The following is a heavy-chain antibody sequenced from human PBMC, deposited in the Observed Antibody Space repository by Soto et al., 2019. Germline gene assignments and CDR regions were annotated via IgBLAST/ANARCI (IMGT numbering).Heavy chain of an antibody. CDR1: GGTFSSYT. CDR2: IIPILGIA. Sequence: QVQLVQSGAEVKKPGSSVKVSCKASGGTFSSYTISWVRHAPGQGLEWMGRIIPILGIANYAQKFQGRVTYPEDKSTSTAYMELSSLRSEDTAVYYCARHNTMVRGARGFDPWGQGTLVTVAS. V-gene: IGHV1-69*02. D-gene: IGHD3-10*01. J-gene: IGHJ5*02. CDR3: ARHNTMVRGARGFDP.